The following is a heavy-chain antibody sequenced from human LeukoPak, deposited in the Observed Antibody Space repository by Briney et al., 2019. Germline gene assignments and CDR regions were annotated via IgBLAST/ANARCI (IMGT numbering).Heavy chain of an antibody. CDR2: IIPIFGTA. CDR1: RGTFSSYA. D-gene: IGHD3-10*01. Sequence: ASVKASCKASRGTFSSYAISWVRQAPGQGLEWMGGIIPIFGTANYAQKFQGRVTITADKSTSTAYMELSSLRSEDTAVYYCARHTIPGGLQYYFDYWGQGTLVTVSS. CDR3: ARHTIPGGLQYYFDY. J-gene: IGHJ4*02. V-gene: IGHV1-69*06.